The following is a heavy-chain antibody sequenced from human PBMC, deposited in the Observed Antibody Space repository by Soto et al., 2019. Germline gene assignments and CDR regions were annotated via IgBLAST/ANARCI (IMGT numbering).Heavy chain of an antibody. CDR3: ASSDTRDGYNAGDY. J-gene: IGHJ4*02. Sequence: QVPLVQSGAEVKKPGSSVKVSCKASGGTFSSYAISWVRQAPGQGLEWMGGIIPIFGTANYAQKFQGRVTITADKSTSTAYMELSSLRSEDTAVYYCASSDTRDGYNAGDYWGQGTLVTVSS. CDR1: GGTFSSYA. V-gene: IGHV1-69*06. CDR2: IIPIFGTA. D-gene: IGHD5-12*01.